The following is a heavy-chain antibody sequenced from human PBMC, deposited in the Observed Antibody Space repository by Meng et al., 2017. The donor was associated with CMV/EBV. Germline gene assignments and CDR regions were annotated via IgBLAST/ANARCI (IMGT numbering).Heavy chain of an antibody. CDR2: IYYSGST. J-gene: IGHJ4*02. Sequence: QGAGRGLVKPSGTLPLTCTVSVGSISSSSYYWGWIRQPPGKGLEWIGSIYYSGSTYYNPSLKSRVTISVDTSKNQFSLKLSSVTAADTAVYYCARDSAVAGVVDYWGQGTLVTVSS. V-gene: IGHV4-39*07. CDR3: ARDSAVAGVVDY. CDR1: VGSISSSSYY. D-gene: IGHD6-19*01.